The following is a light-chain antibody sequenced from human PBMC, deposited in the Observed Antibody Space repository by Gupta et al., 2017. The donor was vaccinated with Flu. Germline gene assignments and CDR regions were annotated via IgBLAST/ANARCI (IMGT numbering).Light chain of an antibody. V-gene: IGKV3-15*01. CDR3: QQYNNWPT. J-gene: IGKJ1*01. Sequence: EIVMTQSPATLSVSPGERATLSCRASQSVSSNLAWYQQKPGQAPRLLIYGASTRATGIPARFSGSGYGTEFTLTSSSRQSEDFAVYYWQQYNNWPTFGQGTXVEIK. CDR2: GAS. CDR1: QSVSSN.